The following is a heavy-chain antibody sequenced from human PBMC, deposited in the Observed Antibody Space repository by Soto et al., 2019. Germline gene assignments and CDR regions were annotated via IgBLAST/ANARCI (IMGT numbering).Heavy chain of an antibody. CDR1: GGSVSSGSYY. V-gene: IGHV4-61*01. D-gene: IGHD3-22*01. CDR2: IYYSGST. J-gene: IGHJ4*02. CDR3: ERHRMDYYDSSGGFDY. Sequence: SPETLSLTFTVSGGSVSSGSYYWSVVRHPPVKGPDCIGYIYYSGSTNYNPSLKSRVTISVDTSKNQFSLKLSSVTAADTAVYYCERHRMDYYDSSGGFDYWGQGTLVPESS.